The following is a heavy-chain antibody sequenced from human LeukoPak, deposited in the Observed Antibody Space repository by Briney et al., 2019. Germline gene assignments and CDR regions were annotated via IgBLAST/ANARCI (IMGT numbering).Heavy chain of an antibody. CDR3: ASSGWFPDYYGMDV. CDR2: ISSSSSYI. J-gene: IGHJ6*02. D-gene: IGHD6-19*01. V-gene: IGHV3-21*01. Sequence: PGGSLRLSCAASGFTFSSYSMNWVRQAPGKGLEWVSSISSSSSYIYYADSVKGRFTISRDNAKNSLYLQMNSLRAEDTAVYYCASSGWFPDYYGMDVWGQGTTVTVSS. CDR1: GFTFSSYS.